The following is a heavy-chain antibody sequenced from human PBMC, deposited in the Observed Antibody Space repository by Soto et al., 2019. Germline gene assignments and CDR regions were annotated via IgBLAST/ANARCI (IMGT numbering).Heavy chain of an antibody. Sequence: EVQLVESGGGLVKPGGSLRLSCAASGFTFSSYSMNWVRQAPGKGLEWVSSISSSSSYIYYADSVTGRFTISRDNAKISQCLEIKSRRAEDTAVYYCAGNPRDSSGYGSDFDYWGQGNGVTVPS. D-gene: IGHD3-22*01. J-gene: IGHJ4*02. V-gene: IGHV3-21*01. CDR2: ISSSSSYI. CDR1: GFTFSSYS. CDR3: AGNPRDSSGYGSDFDY.